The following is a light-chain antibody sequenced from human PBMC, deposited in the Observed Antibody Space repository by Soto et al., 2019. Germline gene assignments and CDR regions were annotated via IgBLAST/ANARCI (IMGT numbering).Light chain of an antibody. Sequence: SVLTEPASVSGSPGQSITISCTGSNSDVGSFDLVSWFQQYPGKAPKLILYEVSKRPLGVSNRFSGSKSGYTASLTISGLQAEDEGDYYCCSYADTTSLFVFGTGTKLTVL. CDR3: CSYADTTSLFV. J-gene: IGLJ1*01. CDR2: EVS. V-gene: IGLV2-23*02. CDR1: NSDVGSFDL.